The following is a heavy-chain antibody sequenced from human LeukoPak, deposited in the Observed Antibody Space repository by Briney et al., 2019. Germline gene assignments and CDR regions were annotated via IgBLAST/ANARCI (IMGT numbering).Heavy chain of an antibody. V-gene: IGHV4-4*02. D-gene: IGHD3-10*01. CDR1: GGSISSSRW. CDR2: TYHGGST. J-gene: IGHJ4*02. Sequence: SETLSLTCAVSGGSISSSRWWSWVRQPPGKGLECIGETYHGGSTNYNPSLKSRVIISVDKSRNQFSLELRSVTAADTAVYYCARGEEYGSKTVHFDYWGQGILVTVSS. CDR3: ARGEEYGSKTVHFDY.